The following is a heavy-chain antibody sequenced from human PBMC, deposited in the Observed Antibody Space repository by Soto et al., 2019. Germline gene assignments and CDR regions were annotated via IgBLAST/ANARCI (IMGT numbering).Heavy chain of an antibody. CDR2: ISDDGSKK. D-gene: IGHD1-20*01. CDR3: ARPRVSSDGMTPIDY. V-gene: IGHV3-30-3*01. J-gene: IGHJ4*02. Sequence: QVQLVESGGGVVQPGRSLRLSCAASGFIFSSYAMHWVRQAPGKGLEWVAVISDDGSKKYYADSVKGRFTISRDNSKNTLYLHMNSLRAEDTAVFYCARPRVSSDGMTPIDYWGQGTLVTVSS. CDR1: GFIFSSYA.